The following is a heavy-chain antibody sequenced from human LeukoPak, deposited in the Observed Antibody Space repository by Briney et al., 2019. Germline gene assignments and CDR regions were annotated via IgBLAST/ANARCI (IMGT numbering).Heavy chain of an antibody. D-gene: IGHD6-19*01. CDR2: IFHSGST. Sequence: SEALSLTCTVSGYSLTSGYYWGWIRQPPGKGLEWIASIFHSGSTFYNPSVKSRVTISVDTSKNQFSLTLRSVTAADTAVYYCARETEKQWQYWGQGTMATVSS. CDR3: ARETEKQWQY. J-gene: IGHJ3*01. V-gene: IGHV4-38-2*02. CDR1: GYSLTSGYY.